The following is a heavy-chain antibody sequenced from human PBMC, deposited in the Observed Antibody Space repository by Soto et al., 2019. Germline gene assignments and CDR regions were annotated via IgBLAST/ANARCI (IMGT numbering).Heavy chain of an antibody. D-gene: IGHD4-17*01. CDR3: ASGTRGAVTLPYFDY. CDR1: GYTFTSYG. V-gene: IGHV1-18*01. Sequence: ASVKVSCKASGYTFTSYGISWVRQAPGQGLEWMGWISAYNGNTNYAQKLQGRVTMTTDTSTSTAYMELRSLRSDDTAVYYCASGTRGAVTLPYFDYWGQGTLVTGSS. J-gene: IGHJ4*02. CDR2: ISAYNGNT.